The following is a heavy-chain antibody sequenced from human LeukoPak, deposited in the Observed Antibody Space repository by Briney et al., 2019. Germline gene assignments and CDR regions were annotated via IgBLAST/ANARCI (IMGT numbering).Heavy chain of an antibody. D-gene: IGHD3-22*01. V-gene: IGHV4-59*01. CDR2: IYYSGST. CDR3: ARVSSGAYFDY. J-gene: IGHJ4*02. CDR1: GGSISSYY. Sequence: PSETLSLTCTVSGGSISSYYWSWIRQPPGKGLELIGYIYYSGSTNYNPSLKSRVTISVDTSKNQFSLKLSSVTAADTAVYYCARVSSGAYFDYWGQGTLVTVSS.